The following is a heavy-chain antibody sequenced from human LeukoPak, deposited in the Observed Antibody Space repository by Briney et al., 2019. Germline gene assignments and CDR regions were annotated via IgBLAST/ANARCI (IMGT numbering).Heavy chain of an antibody. D-gene: IGHD3-22*01. J-gene: IGHJ4*02. CDR1: RGSISSSSYF. CDR3: ARDLYYYDSSGYYLFDY. V-gene: IGHV4-39*07. CDR2: INHSGST. Sequence: SETLSLTCTVSRGSISSSSYFWGWIRQPPGKGLEWIGEINHSGSTNYNPSLKSRVTMSVDTSKNQFSLKLSSVTAADTAVYYCARDLYYYDSSGYYLFDYWGQGTLVTVSS.